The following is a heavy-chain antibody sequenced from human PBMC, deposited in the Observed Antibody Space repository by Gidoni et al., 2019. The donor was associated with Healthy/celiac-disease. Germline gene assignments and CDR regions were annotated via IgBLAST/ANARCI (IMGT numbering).Heavy chain of an antibody. J-gene: IGHJ4*02. CDR1: GGSISSSSYY. V-gene: IGHV4-39*01. Sequence: QLQLQESDPGLVKPSETLSLTCTVSGGSISSSSYYWGWIRQPPGKGLEWIGSIYYSWSTYYNPSLKSRVTISVDTSKNQFSLKLSSVTAADTAVYYCARPRNDYGDYDYFDYWGQGTLVTVSS. D-gene: IGHD4-17*01. CDR2: IYYSWST. CDR3: ARPRNDYGDYDYFDY.